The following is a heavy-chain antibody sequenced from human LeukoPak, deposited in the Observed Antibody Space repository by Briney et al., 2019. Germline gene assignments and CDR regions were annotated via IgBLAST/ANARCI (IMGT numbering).Heavy chain of an antibody. Sequence: PGGSLRLSCTASGFTFSSQAMTWVRQSPGKGLEWVSSINAGSSSTYYADSVKGRFTISRDNSKNTLYLQMNSLRVDDTAVYYCAKPKLLHAFDIWGQGTMVTVSS. CDR1: GFTFSSQA. D-gene: IGHD2-15*01. J-gene: IGHJ3*02. V-gene: IGHV3-23*01. CDR3: AKPKLLHAFDI. CDR2: INAGSSST.